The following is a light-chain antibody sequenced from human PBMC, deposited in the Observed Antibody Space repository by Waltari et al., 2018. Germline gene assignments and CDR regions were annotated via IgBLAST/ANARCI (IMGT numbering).Light chain of an antibody. Sequence: DIQMTQSPSSLSASLGDRVTITCRASQTIGTYLHWYQQKPRKAPKLLIYAASSLQTGVPSRFSGSGSGTDFTLTISGLQPEVFATYYCQQSYTDIFTFGPGTKVDIK. CDR2: AAS. CDR1: QTIGTY. CDR3: QQSYTDIFT. V-gene: IGKV1-39*01. J-gene: IGKJ3*01.